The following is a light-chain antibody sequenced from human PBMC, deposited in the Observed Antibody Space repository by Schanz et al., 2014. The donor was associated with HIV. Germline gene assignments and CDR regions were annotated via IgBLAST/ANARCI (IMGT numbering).Light chain of an antibody. V-gene: IGKV3-20*01. CDR1: HSVSSN. Sequence: EIVMTQSPATLSLSPGERATLSCRASHSVSSNLAWYQQKPGQAPRLLIYGTSTRATGIPDRFSGSGSGTDFTLTISRVEPEDYAVYLCQQYGTSLITFGQGTRLEI. CDR3: QQYGTSLIT. CDR2: GTS. J-gene: IGKJ5*01.